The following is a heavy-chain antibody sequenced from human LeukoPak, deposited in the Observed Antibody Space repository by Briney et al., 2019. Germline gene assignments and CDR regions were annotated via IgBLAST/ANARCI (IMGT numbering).Heavy chain of an antibody. D-gene: IGHD2-15*01. V-gene: IGHV4-59*01. CDR1: GVSISSYY. J-gene: IGHJ3*02. CDR2: IYYSGST. Sequence: SETLSLTCTVSGVSISSYYWSWIRQPPGKGLEWIGYIYYSGSTNYNPSLKSRVTISVDTSKNQFSLKLSSVTAADTAVYYCARAFSRSGYCSGGSCYPDAFDIWGQGTMVTVSS. CDR3: ARAFSRSGYCSGGSCYPDAFDI.